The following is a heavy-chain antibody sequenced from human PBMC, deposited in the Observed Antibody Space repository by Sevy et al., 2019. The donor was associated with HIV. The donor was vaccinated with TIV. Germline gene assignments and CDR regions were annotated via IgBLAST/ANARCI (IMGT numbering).Heavy chain of an antibody. V-gene: IGHV4-4*07. CDR2: IYTSGST. Sequence: TLSLTCTVSGGSISSYYWSWIRQPAGKGLEWIGRIYTSGSTNYNPSLKSRVTMSVDTSKNQFSLKLSSVTAADTAVYYCARDKSGVYSSSWYGSFDYWGQGTLVTVSS. CDR1: GGSISSYY. D-gene: IGHD6-13*01. CDR3: ARDKSGVYSSSWYGSFDY. J-gene: IGHJ4*02.